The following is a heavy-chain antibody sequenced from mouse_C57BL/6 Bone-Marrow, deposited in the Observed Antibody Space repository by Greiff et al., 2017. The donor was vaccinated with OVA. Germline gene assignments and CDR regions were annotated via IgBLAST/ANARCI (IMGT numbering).Heavy chain of an antibody. V-gene: IGHV1-82*01. CDR3: ARSEPGAY. J-gene: IGHJ3*01. CDR1: GYAFSSSW. Sequence: QVQLKQSGPELVKPGASVKISCKASGYAFSSSWMNWVKQRPGKGLEWIGRIYPGDGDTNYNGKFKGKATLTADKSSSTAYMQLSSLTSEDSAVYFCARSEPGAYWGQGTLVTVSA. CDR2: IYPGDGDT.